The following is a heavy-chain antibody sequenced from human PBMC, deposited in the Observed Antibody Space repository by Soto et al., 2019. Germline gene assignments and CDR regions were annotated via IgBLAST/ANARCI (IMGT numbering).Heavy chain of an antibody. D-gene: IGHD3-10*01. CDR1: GGSFSGYY. Sequence: QVQLQQWGAGLLKPSATLSLTCAVHGGSFSGYYWTWIRQAPGKGLEWVGEATHSGGTNYSPSLRSRVTISVATSRKQFSLRLSSVTAADTAIYYCARGREMVWFGEETFGVDVWGQGTTVTVSS. CDR3: ARGREMVWFGEETFGVDV. V-gene: IGHV4-34*02. J-gene: IGHJ6*02. CDR2: ATHSGGT.